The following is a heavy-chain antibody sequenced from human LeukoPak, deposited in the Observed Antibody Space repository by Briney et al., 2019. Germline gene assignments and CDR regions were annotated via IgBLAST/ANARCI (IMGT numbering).Heavy chain of an antibody. CDR2: ISSNVNYI. J-gene: IGHJ4*02. Sequence: GSLRLSCAASGCTFSKYSMSCFRQAPGKGLEWVSTISSNVNYIYYTDSVKGRFTISRDNAKNSLYLQMNSLRADDTAVYHCARDLRGYSGDDSGYWGRGTLVTVSS. V-gene: IGHV3-21*01. CDR1: GCTFSKYS. CDR3: ARDLRGYSGDDSGY. D-gene: IGHD5-12*01.